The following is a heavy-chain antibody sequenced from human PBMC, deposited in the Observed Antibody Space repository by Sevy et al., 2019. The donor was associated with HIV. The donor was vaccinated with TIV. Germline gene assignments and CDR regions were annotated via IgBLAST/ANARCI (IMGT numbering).Heavy chain of an antibody. CDR1: GYTLSKLS. Sequence: ASVKVSCKVSGYTLSKLSMHWVRQAPGQGLEWMGLINPSGGSTSSAQKFQDRVTMTRDTSTNTVYMELSSLRSEDTAIYYCARVYYYDYSGPGFWGQGTLVTVSS. V-gene: IGHV1-46*01. CDR3: ARVYYYDYSGPGF. D-gene: IGHD3-22*01. J-gene: IGHJ4*02. CDR2: INPSGGST.